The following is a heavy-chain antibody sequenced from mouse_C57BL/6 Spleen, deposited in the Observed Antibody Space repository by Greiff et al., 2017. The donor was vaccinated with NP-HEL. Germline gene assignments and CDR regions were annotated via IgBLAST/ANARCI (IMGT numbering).Heavy chain of an antibody. V-gene: IGHV1-69*01. D-gene: IGHD1-1*01. Sequence: ASGYTFTSYWMHWVKQRPGQGLEWIGEIDPSDSYTNYNQKFKGKSTLTVDKSSSTAYMQLSSLTSEDSAVYYCARPVDWYFDVWGTGTTVTVSS. CDR1: GYTFTSYW. CDR2: IDPSDSYT. J-gene: IGHJ1*03. CDR3: ARPVDWYFDV.